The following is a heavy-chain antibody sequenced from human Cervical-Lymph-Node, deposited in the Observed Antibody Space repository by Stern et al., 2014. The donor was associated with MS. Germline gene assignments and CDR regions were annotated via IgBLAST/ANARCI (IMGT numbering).Heavy chain of an antibody. Sequence: QVQLQESGPGLVKPSETLSLTCTVSGGSISSYYWSWIRQPPGKGLEWIGYIYYSGSTNYNPSLKSRVTISVDTSKNQFSLKLSSVTAADTAVYYCARASSGYYYVLDYWGQGTLVTVSS. J-gene: IGHJ4*02. CDR3: ARASSGYYYVLDY. CDR1: GGSISSYY. V-gene: IGHV4-59*01. D-gene: IGHD3-22*01. CDR2: IYYSGST.